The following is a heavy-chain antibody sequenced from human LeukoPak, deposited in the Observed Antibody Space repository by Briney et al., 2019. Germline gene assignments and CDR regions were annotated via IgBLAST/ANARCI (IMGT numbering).Heavy chain of an antibody. V-gene: IGHV3-66*01. D-gene: IGHD6-13*01. CDR3: AREEVAIAAVAVGRGGNWFDP. CDR2: IYSGGST. J-gene: IGHJ5*02. Sequence: GGSLRLSCAASGLTVSTNYMSWVRQAPGEGLEWVSVIYSGGSTYYADSVKGRFTISRDNSKKSLYLQMNSLRAEDTAVYYCAREEVAIAAVAVGRGGNWFDPWGQGTLVTVSS. CDR1: GLTVSTNY.